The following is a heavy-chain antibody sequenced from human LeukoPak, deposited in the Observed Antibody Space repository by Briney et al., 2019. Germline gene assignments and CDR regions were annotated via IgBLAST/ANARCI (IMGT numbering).Heavy chain of an antibody. CDR3: ARGRGGSFTDFDY. V-gene: IGHV4-34*01. CDR1: GGSFSGYY. D-gene: IGHD1-26*01. Sequence: RTSDTLSLTCAVYGGSFSGYYWSWIRQPPGKGLEWIWEINHSGSTNYNPSLKSRVTISVDTSKNQFSLKLSSVTAADTAVYYCARGRGGSFTDFDYWGQGTLVTVSS. CDR2: INHSGST. J-gene: IGHJ4*02.